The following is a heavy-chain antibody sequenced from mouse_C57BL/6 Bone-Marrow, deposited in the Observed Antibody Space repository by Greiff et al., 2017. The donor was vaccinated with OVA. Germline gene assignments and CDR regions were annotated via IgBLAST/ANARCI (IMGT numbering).Heavy chain of an antibody. Sequence: VQLQQSGPELVKPGASVKISCKASGYAFSSSWMNWVKQRPGKGLEWIGRIYPGDGDTNYNGKFKGKATLTADKSSSTAYMQLSSLISEDSAVYFCAIWFYFDYWGQGTTLTVSS. D-gene: IGHD2-2*01. J-gene: IGHJ2*01. CDR3: AIWFYFDY. CDR2: IYPGDGDT. CDR1: GYAFSSSW. V-gene: IGHV1-82*01.